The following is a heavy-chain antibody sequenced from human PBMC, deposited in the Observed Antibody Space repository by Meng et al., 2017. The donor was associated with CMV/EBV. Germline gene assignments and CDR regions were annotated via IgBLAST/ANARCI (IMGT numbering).Heavy chain of an antibody. CDR1: GFSFDDYA. CDR2: ITWNSGSI. V-gene: IGHV3-9*01. Sequence: SLKISCVASGFSFDDYAMHWVRQAPGKGLEWVPGITWNSGSIDYADSVKGRFTISRDNANDSLYLQMNSLRAEDTALYYCAKVGRDCSSSSCYTGYYGMDVWGQGTTVTVSS. J-gene: IGHJ6*02. CDR3: AKVGRDCSSSSCYTGYYGMDV. D-gene: IGHD2-2*02.